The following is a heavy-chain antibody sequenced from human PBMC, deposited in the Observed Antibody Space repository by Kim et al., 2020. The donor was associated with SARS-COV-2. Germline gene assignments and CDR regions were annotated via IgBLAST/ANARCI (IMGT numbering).Heavy chain of an antibody. CDR3: ARDPRDGDWDYYYYGMDV. Sequence: ASVKVSCKASGYTFTGYYMHWVRQAPGQGLEWMGWINPNSGGTNYAQKFQGRVTMTRDTSISTAYMELSRLRSDDTAVYYCARDPRDGDWDYYYYGMDVWGQGTTVTVSS. CDR2: INPNSGGT. V-gene: IGHV1-2*02. J-gene: IGHJ6*02. CDR1: GYTFTGYY. D-gene: IGHD4-17*01.